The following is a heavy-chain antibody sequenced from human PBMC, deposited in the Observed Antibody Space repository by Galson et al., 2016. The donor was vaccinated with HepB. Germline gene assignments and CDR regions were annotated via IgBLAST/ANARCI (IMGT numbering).Heavy chain of an antibody. J-gene: IGHJ4*02. CDR2: VYWDDAK. CDR3: RQYRSRSAWYPY. Sequence: PALVKPTQILTLTCTFSGFPFDTPGVGVGWIRQPPGKALEWLGLVYWDDAKRYHLSLENRLTVTKDSSRDQVVLPMTSMDAVDTATCYCRQYRSRSAWYPYWGQGILVTVSS. D-gene: IGHD6-19*01. CDR1: GFPFDTPGVG. V-gene: IGHV2-5*02.